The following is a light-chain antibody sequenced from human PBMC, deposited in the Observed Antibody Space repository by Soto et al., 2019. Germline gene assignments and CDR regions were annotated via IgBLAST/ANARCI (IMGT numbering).Light chain of an antibody. V-gene: IGKV3D-20*02. CDR1: QSVSSSY. CDR2: DTS. CDR3: QTSLNWPRP. J-gene: IGKJ1*01. Sequence: EIVLTQSPGTLSLSPGERATLSCRASQSVSSSYLAWYQQKPGQAPRLLIYDTSSRATGVPARFSGSGTEFTLTIRTLQSEDFPTYYCQTSLNWPRPLGQGTKVDLK.